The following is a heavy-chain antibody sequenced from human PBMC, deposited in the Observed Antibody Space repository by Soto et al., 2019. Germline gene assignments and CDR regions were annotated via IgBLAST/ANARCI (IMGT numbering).Heavy chain of an antibody. CDR3: AGSTLMVYAPYYYYGMDV. D-gene: IGHD2-8*01. CDR1: GGSISSYY. V-gene: IGHV4-4*07. CDR2: IYTSGST. J-gene: IGHJ6*02. Sequence: PSETLSLTCTVSGGSISSYYWSWIRQPAGKGLEWIGRIYTSGSTNYNPSLKSRVTMSVDTSKNQFSLKLSSVTAADTAVYYCAGSTLMVYAPYYYYGMDVWGQGTTVTVSS.